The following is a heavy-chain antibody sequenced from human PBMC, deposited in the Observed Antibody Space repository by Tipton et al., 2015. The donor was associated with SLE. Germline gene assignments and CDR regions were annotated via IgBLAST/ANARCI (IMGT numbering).Heavy chain of an antibody. CDR1: GFTFSDHY. Sequence: SLRLSCAASGFTFSDHYMDWVRQAPGKGLEWVGRTRNKANSYTTEYAASVKGRFTVSRDNAKNALYLEMRSLRVEDTAVYYCAKGSYYDKFDLWGQGTQVTVAS. J-gene: IGHJ4*02. CDR2: TRNKANSYTT. CDR3: AKGSYYDKFDL. V-gene: IGHV3-72*01. D-gene: IGHD3-22*01.